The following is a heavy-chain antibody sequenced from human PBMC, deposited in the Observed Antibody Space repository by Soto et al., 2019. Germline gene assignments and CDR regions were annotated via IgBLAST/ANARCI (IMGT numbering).Heavy chain of an antibody. D-gene: IGHD2-2*02. CDR1: GYTFSGYY. J-gene: IGHJ6*02. CDR2: INPNSGGT. CDR3: ARSLTEGYCTITGCYTRPLYGMDV. V-gene: IGHV1-2*02. Sequence: ASVKVSCKASGYTFSGYYRHWLRQAPGQGLEWMGWINPNSGGTNYAQKFQGRVTVTRDTPTSTAYMELSRLTSDDTVVYYCARSLTEGYCTITGCYTRPLYGMDVWGQGTTVNVS.